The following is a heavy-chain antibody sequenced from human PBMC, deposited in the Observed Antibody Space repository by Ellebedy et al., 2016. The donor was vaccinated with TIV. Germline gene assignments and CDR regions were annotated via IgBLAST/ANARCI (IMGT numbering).Heavy chain of an antibody. D-gene: IGHD3-16*02. CDR2: ISASGGST. CDR3: AKDFVTPGPG. Sequence: GESLKISCAASGFTFSSLAMNWVRQAPGKGLEWVSGISASGGSTYYADSVKGRFTISRDNSKNMLYLRMNSLRAEDTAVYDCAKDFVTPGPGWGQGTLVTVSS. J-gene: IGHJ4*02. V-gene: IGHV3-23*01. CDR1: GFTFSSLA.